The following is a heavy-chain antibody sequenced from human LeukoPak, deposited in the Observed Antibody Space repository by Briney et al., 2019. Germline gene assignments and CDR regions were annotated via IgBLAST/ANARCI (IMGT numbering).Heavy chain of an antibody. CDR1: GGSISNYY. V-gene: IGHV4-4*07. J-gene: IGHJ4*02. D-gene: IGHD2-8*01. CDR3: AREEYAGDYFDY. Sequence: SETLSLTCTVSGGSISNYYWSWIRQPARKGLEWIGRIYTSGSTNYNPSLKSRVTMSIDTSKNQFSLKLTSVTAADTAVYYCAREEYAGDYFDYWGQGTLVTVSS. CDR2: IYTSGST.